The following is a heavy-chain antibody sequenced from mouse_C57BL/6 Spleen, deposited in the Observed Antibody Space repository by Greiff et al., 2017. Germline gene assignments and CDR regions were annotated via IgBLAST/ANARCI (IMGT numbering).Heavy chain of an antibody. CDR3: VRHPQLTGYAMDY. Sequence: DAGGGLVQPKGSLNLSCAASGFSFNTYAMNWVRQAPGKGLEWVARIRSKSNNYATYYADSVKDRFTISRDDSESMLYLQMNNLKTEDTAMYYCVRHPQLTGYAMDYWGQGTSVTVSS. J-gene: IGHJ4*01. CDR1: GFSFNTYA. D-gene: IGHD4-1*01. V-gene: IGHV10-1*01. CDR2: IRSKSNNYAT.